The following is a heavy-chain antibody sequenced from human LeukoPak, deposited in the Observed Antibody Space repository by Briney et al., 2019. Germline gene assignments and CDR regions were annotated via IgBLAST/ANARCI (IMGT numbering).Heavy chain of an antibody. J-gene: IGHJ4*02. Sequence: SETLSLTCTVSGGSISSYYWSWIRQPPGKGLEWIGYIYYSGSTNYNPSLKSRVTISVDTSKNQFSLKLSSVTSADTAVYYCARVRLYTLDYWGQGTLVTVSS. CDR2: IYYSGST. V-gene: IGHV4-59*01. D-gene: IGHD3-16*02. CDR1: GGSISSYY. CDR3: ARVRLYTLDY.